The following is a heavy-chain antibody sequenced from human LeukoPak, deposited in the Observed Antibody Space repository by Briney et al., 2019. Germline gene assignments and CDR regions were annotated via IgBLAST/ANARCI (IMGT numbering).Heavy chain of an antibody. CDR2: ISRSSAYI. CDR3: AAAAATGDYFDY. D-gene: IGHD6-13*01. Sequence: PGGSLRLSCAASGFTLSSYSMNWVRQAPGKGLEWVSSISRSSAYIYYADSVKGRFTISRDNAKNSLYLQMNSLRAEDTAVYYCAAAAATGDYFDYWGQGTLVTVSS. V-gene: IGHV3-21*01. CDR1: GFTLSSYS. J-gene: IGHJ4*02.